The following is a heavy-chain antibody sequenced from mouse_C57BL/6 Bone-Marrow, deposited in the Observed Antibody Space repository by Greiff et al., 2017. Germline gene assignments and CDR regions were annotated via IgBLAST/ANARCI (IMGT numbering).Heavy chain of an antibody. Sequence: QVQLQQPGAELVMPGASVKLSCKASGYTFTSYWMHWVKQRPGQGLEWIGEIAPSDSYTNYNQKFKGKSTLTVDKSSRTAYMQLSSLTSEDSAVYYCAVYYGKPWFAYWGQGTLVTVSA. D-gene: IGHD2-1*01. CDR3: AVYYGKPWFAY. CDR2: IAPSDSYT. J-gene: IGHJ3*01. CDR1: GYTFTSYW. V-gene: IGHV1-69*01.